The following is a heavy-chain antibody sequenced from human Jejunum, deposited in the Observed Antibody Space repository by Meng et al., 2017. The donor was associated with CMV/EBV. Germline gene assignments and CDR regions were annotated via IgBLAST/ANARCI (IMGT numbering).Heavy chain of an antibody. J-gene: IGHJ4*02. D-gene: IGHD3-10*02. V-gene: IGHV3-23*05. CDR1: GFSLTTSC. CDR3: AKCSGSVDPFDY. Sequence: EVQLLQSGGGLVQPGGSLGPSCEASGFSLTTSCMGWVRQAPVKGLEWVSSIKKNGDSTYYADSVKGRFTISRDDSKNTLYLQMNSLRAEDTALYYCAKCSGSVDPFDYWGQGTLVTVSS. CDR2: IKKNGDST.